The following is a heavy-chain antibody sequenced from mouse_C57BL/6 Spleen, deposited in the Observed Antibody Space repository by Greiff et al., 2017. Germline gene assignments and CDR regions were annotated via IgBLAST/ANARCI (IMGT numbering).Heavy chain of an antibody. CDR2: ISSGGSYT. J-gene: IGHJ2*01. V-gene: IGHV5-6*01. CDR1: GFTFSSYG. D-gene: IGHD2-5*01. Sequence: EVQGVESGGDLVKPGGSLKLSCAASGFTFSSYGMSWVRQTPDKRLEWVATISSGGSYTYYPDSVKGRFTISRDNAKNTLYLQMSSLKSEDTAMYYCARDYSNYDYWGQGTTPTVSS. CDR3: ARDYSNYDY.